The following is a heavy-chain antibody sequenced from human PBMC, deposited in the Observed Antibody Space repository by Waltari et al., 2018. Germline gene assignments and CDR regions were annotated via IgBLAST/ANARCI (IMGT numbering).Heavy chain of an antibody. D-gene: IGHD6-19*01. CDR1: GGSFSGYY. CDR2: INHSGST. V-gene: IGHV4-34*01. Sequence: QVQLQQWGAGLLKPSETLSLTCAVYGGSFSGYYWSWIRQPPGKGLEWIGEINHSGSTNYNPSLRSRVTIAVDTSKNQVSLKLSSVTAADTAVYYCARGHSVATGGWYLKTWGQGTLVTVSS. J-gene: IGHJ4*02. CDR3: ARGHSVATGGWYLKT.